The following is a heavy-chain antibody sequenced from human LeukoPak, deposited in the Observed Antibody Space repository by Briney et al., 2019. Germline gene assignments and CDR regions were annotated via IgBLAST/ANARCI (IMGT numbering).Heavy chain of an antibody. CDR1: GFTFTNYW. CDR2: IWYDGSRK. Sequence: QTGGSLRLSCAASGFTFTNYWMHWVRQAPGKGLEWVALIWYDGSRKYYADSVKGRFTISRDDSKNTVFLQMNSLRAEDTAVFSCARDGGSGYSMDVWGQGTTVTVSS. CDR3: ARDGGSGYSMDV. V-gene: IGHV3-33*08. D-gene: IGHD2-15*01. J-gene: IGHJ6*02.